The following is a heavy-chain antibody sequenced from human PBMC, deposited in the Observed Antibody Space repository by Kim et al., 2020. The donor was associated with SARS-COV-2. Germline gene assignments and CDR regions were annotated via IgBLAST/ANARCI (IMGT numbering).Heavy chain of an antibody. CDR3: ASVQLLALFDC. J-gene: IGHJ4*02. Sequence: GGSLRLSCAASGFTFSSYWMSWVRQAPGKGLEWVANIKQDGSEKYYVDSVKGRFTISRDNAKNSLYLQMNSLRAEDTALYYCASVQLLALFDCWGQGTLVTVSS. V-gene: IGHV3-7*01. CDR2: IKQDGSEK. D-gene: IGHD6-19*01. CDR1: GFTFSSYW.